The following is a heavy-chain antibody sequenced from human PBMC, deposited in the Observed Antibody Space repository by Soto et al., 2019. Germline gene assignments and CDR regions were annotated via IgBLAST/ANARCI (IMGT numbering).Heavy chain of an antibody. Sequence: PSETLSLTCAVYGGSFSGYYWSWIHQPPGKGLEWIGEINHSGSTNYNPSLKSRVTISVDTSKNQFSLKLSSVTAADTAVYYCARGITMIVVVTRQFDYWGQGTTVTVSS. J-gene: IGHJ4*03. V-gene: IGHV4-34*01. CDR1: GGSFSGYY. CDR3: ARGITMIVVVTRQFDY. CDR2: INHSGST. D-gene: IGHD3-22*01.